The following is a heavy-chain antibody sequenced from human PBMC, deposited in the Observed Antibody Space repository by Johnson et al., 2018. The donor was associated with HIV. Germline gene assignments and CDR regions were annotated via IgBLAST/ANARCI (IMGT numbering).Heavy chain of an antibody. Sequence: VQLVESGGGVVQPGGSLRLSCAASGFTVSSNYMSWVRQAPGKGLEWVSAISDSGSTYYADSVKGRFTISRDNSKNTLYLQMTSLRAEDTALYYCAKDGKTERRYSSSSVLNAFDIWGQGTMVTVSS. CDR1: GFTVSSNY. D-gene: IGHD6-6*01. CDR3: AKDGKTERRYSSSSVLNAFDI. V-gene: IGHV3-53*04. CDR2: ISDSGST. J-gene: IGHJ3*02.